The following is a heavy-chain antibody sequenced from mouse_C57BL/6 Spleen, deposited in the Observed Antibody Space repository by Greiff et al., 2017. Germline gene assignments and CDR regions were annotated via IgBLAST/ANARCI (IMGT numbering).Heavy chain of an antibody. J-gene: IGHJ3*01. Sequence: EVKLMESGPELVKPGASVKISCKASGYSFTDYNMNWVKQSNGKSLEWIGVINPNYGTTSYNQKFKGKATLTVDQSSSTAYMQLNSLTSEDSAVYYCARWIMEDYDGGFAYWGQGTLVTVSA. CDR3: ARWIMEDYDGGFAY. CDR2: INPNYGTT. CDR1: GYSFTDYN. D-gene: IGHD2-4*01. V-gene: IGHV1-39*01.